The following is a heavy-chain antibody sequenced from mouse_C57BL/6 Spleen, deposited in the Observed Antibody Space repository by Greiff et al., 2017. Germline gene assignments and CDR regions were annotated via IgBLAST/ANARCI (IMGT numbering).Heavy chain of an antibody. D-gene: IGHD1-1*01. V-gene: IGHV1-81*01. Sequence: VKLVESGAELARPGASVKLSCKASGYTFTSYGISWVKQRTGQGLEWIGEIYPRSGNTYYNEKFKGKATLTADKSSSTAYMELRSLTSEDSAVYFCARGILLRYLYFDYWGQGTTLTVSS. CDR2: IYPRSGNT. CDR3: ARGILLRYLYFDY. J-gene: IGHJ2*01. CDR1: GYTFTSYG.